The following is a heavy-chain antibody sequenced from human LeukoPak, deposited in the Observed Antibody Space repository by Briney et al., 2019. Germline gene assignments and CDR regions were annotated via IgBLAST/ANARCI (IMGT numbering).Heavy chain of an antibody. CDR2: IYYSGST. CDR3: ARLPPRDYYYGMDV. V-gene: IGHV4-31*03. Sequence: SQTLSLTCTVSGGSISSGGYYWSWIRQHPGKGLEWIGYIYYSGSTYYNPSLKSRVTISVDTSKNQFSLKLSSVTAADTAVYYCARLPPRDYYYGMDVWGQGTTVTVSS. CDR1: GGSISSGGYY. J-gene: IGHJ6*02.